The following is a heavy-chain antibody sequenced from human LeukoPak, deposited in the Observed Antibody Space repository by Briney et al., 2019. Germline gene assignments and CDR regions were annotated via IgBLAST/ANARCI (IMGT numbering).Heavy chain of an antibody. CDR3: ARVRSSGYPPPPAFDY. CDR1: GGSISSYY. D-gene: IGHD3-22*01. CDR2: IYYSGST. Sequence: SETLSLTCTVSGGSISSYYWSWIRQPPGKGLEWIGYIYYSGSTNYNPSLKSRVTISVATSKNQFSLKLSSVTAADTAVYYCARVRSSGYPPPPAFDYWGQGTLVTVSS. V-gene: IGHV4-59*01. J-gene: IGHJ4*02.